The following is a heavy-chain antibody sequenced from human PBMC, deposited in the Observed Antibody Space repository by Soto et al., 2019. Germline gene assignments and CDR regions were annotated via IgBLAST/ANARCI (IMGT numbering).Heavy chain of an antibody. CDR1: RFTFSSYS. CDR3: AKVYCSSTSCHYSRFDY. J-gene: IGHJ4*02. V-gene: IGHV3-23*01. Sequence: LXLSCAASRFTFSSYSMSWVRQAPWKGLEWVSAISGSGVSTYYSDSVKGRFTISRDNSKNTLYLQMNSLRAEDTAVYYCAKVYCSSTSCHYSRFDYWGQGTLVTVSS. D-gene: IGHD2-2*01. CDR2: ISGSGVST.